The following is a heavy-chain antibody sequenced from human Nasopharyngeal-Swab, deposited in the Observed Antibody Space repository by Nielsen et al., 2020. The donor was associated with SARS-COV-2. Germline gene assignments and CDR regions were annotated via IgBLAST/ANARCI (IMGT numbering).Heavy chain of an antibody. Sequence: GGSLRLSCAASGFNVSNNYMTWVRQALGKGLEWVSIIYSSGSIYHADSVKGRFIISRDTSKNTLSLRMNSLRVEDTAVYYCASAVTGPLYWGQGTLVTVSS. D-gene: IGHD4-11*01. CDR1: GFNVSNNY. V-gene: IGHV3-53*01. CDR2: IYSSGSI. J-gene: IGHJ1*01. CDR3: ASAVTGPLY.